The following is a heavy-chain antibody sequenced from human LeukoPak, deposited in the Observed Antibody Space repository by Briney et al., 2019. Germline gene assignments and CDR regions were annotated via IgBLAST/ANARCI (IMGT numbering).Heavy chain of an antibody. J-gene: IGHJ4*02. D-gene: IGHD1-20*01. CDR1: GFTVSSNY. CDR2: IYSGGST. V-gene: IGHV3-66*01. Sequence: PGGSLRLSCAASGFTVSSNYMSWVRQAPGKGLEWVSVIYSGGSTYYADSVKGRFTISRDNSKNTLYLQMNSLRAEDTAVYYCARVASYNWNPGRADYWGQGNLVTVSS. CDR3: ARVASYNWNPGRADY.